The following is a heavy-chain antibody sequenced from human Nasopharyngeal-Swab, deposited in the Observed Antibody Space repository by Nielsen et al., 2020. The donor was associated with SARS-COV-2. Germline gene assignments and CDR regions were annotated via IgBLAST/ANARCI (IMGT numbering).Heavy chain of an antibody. V-gene: IGHV4-39*07. D-gene: IGHD1-14*01. CDR3: AREGAGSETIYYYYYMDV. J-gene: IGHJ6*03. CDR1: GGSISSSSYY. CDR2: IYYSGST. Sequence: SETLSLTCTVSGGSISSSSYYWVWIRQPPGKGLEWIGSIYYSGSTYYNPSLKSRVTISVDTSKNQFSLKLSSVTAADTAVYYCAREGAGSETIYYYYYMDVWGKGTTVTVSS.